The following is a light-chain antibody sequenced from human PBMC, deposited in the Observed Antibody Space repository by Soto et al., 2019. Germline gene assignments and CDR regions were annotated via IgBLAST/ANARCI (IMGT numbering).Light chain of an antibody. Sequence: EIVLTQSPGTLSLSPGERATLSCRASQSVSSYLAWYQQKPGQAPRLLIYDASNRATGIPARFSGSGSGTDFTLTISSLEPEDFAVYYCQQYGSSLRTFGPGTKVDI. V-gene: IGKV3-20*01. CDR3: QQYGSSLRT. CDR2: DAS. J-gene: IGKJ3*01. CDR1: QSVSSY.